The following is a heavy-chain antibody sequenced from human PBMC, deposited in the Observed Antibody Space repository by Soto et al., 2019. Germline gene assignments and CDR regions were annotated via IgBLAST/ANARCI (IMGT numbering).Heavy chain of an antibody. CDR2: INPSGGST. V-gene: IGHV1-46*01. CDR3: ARFAAGATTSDY. CDR1: GYTFTRYY. J-gene: IGHJ4*02. Sequence: ASGKLSCKESGYTFTRYYMHWVIHAPGQGIEWMGIINPSGGSTSYAQKFQGRVTMTRDTSTSTVYMELSSLRSEDTAVYYCARFAAGATTSDYCGQGNLVTVYS. D-gene: IGHD1-26*01.